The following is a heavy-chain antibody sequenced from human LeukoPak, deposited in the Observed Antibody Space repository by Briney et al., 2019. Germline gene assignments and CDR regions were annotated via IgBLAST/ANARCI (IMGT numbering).Heavy chain of an antibody. CDR2: IYHSGST. Sequence: SETLSLTCTVSGYSISSGYYWGWIRQPPGKGLEWIGSIYHSGSTYYNPSLKSRVTISVDTSKNQFSLKLSSVTAADTAVYYCARSGRTEYGDYPFGYWGQGTLVTVSS. V-gene: IGHV4-38-2*02. CDR1: GYSISSGYY. CDR3: ARSGRTEYGDYPFGY. D-gene: IGHD4-17*01. J-gene: IGHJ4*02.